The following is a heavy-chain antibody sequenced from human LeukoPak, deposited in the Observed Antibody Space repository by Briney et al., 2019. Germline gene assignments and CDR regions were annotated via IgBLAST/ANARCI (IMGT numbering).Heavy chain of an antibody. CDR3: ARRGSSSGTFDY. CDR2: IYYSGNT. V-gene: IGHV4-39*01. Sequence: SETLSLTCTVSGGSISSSGYYWGWIRQPPGKGLEWIGSIYYSGNTYYNPSLKSRVTVSVDTSKNQFSLKLNSVTAADTAVYYCARRGSSSGTFDYWGQGTLVTVSS. D-gene: IGHD6-6*01. J-gene: IGHJ4*02. CDR1: GGSISSSGYY.